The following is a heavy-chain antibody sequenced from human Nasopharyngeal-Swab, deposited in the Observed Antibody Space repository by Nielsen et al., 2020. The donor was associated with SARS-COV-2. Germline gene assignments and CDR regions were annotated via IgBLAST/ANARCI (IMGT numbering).Heavy chain of an antibody. D-gene: IGHD3-3*01. CDR1: RYTLTQLP. CDR2: FDPEDGET. J-gene: IGHJ5*02. V-gene: IGHV1-24*01. Sequence: ASVNVSCQVSRYTLTQLPIHGVQQAPRKGLEWMGGFDPEDGETIYAQKFQGRVTLTEDTSTDTDYMELSSLRSEDTAVYYCATSPPILAGGWFDPWGQGTLVTVSS. CDR3: ATSPPILAGGWFDP.